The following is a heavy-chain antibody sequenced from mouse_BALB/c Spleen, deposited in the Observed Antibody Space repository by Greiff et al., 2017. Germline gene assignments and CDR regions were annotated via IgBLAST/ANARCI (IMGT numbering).Heavy chain of an antibody. D-gene: IGHD2-1*01. CDR3: TRKNYGNYGAMDY. J-gene: IGHJ4*01. CDR1: GYTFTSYY. V-gene: IGHV1S81*02. Sequence: VKLQQPGAELVKPGASVKLSCKASGYTFTSYYMYWVKQRPGQGLEWIGGINPSNGGTNFNEKFKSKATLTVDKSSSTAYMQLSSLTSEDSAVYYCTRKNYGNYGAMDYWGQGTSVTVSS. CDR2: INPSNGGT.